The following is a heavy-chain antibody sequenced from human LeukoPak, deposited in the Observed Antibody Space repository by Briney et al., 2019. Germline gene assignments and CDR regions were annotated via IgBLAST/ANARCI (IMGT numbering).Heavy chain of an antibody. CDR3: ANTGSSGYYYFDC. V-gene: IGHV4-34*01. CDR1: GGSFSGSY. D-gene: IGHD3-22*01. CDR2: INHSGST. Sequence: SETLSLTCAVYGGSFSGSYLSWIRQPPGKGLEWIGEINHSGSTNYNPPLKRRVTISVDTSKNQFSLKLSSVTAADTAVYYCANTGSSGYYYFDCWGQGTLVTVSS. J-gene: IGHJ4*02.